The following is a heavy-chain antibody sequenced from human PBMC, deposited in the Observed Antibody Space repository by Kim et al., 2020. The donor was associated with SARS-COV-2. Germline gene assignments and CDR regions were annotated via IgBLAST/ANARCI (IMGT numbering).Heavy chain of an antibody. CDR1: GFTFSSYG. V-gene: IGHV3-33*01. CDR3: ARQGPGGSPYFDY. CDR2: IWYDGSNK. Sequence: GGSLRLSCAASGFTFSSYGMHWVRQAPGKGLEWVAVIWYDGSNKYYADSVKGRFTISRDNSKNTLYLQMNSLRAEDTAVYYCARQGPGGSPYFDYWGQGTLVTVSS. D-gene: IGHD3-10*01. J-gene: IGHJ4*02.